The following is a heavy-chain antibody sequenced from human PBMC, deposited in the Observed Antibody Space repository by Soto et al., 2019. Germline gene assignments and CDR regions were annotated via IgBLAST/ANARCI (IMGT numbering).Heavy chain of an antibody. J-gene: IGHJ5*02. Sequence: VKVSCKASGGTFSSYAVSWVRQAPGQGLEWMGGIIPIFGTANYAQKFQGRVTITADESTSTAYMELSSLRSEDTAVYYCGRVLESTSCYLGLPCWFDPWGQGTLVTVSS. D-gene: IGHD2-2*01. CDR1: GGTFSSYA. V-gene: IGHV1-69*13. CDR3: GRVLESTSCYLGLPCWFDP. CDR2: IIPIFGTA.